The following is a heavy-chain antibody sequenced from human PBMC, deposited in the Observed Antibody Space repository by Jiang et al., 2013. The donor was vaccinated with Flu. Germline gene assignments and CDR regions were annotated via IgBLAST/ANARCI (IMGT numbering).Heavy chain of an antibody. D-gene: IGHD1-26*01. Sequence: RLSCAASGFTFSNYAMSWVRQAPGKGLEWVSAIGGSDDSTYYADSVKGRFTISRDNSKNTLYLQMNILRAEDTAIYYCAKGRGSGNLYYFDYWGQGTLVTVSS. CDR3: AKGRGSGNLYYFDY. J-gene: IGHJ4*02. CDR1: GFTFSNYA. CDR2: IGGSDDST. V-gene: IGHV3-23*01.